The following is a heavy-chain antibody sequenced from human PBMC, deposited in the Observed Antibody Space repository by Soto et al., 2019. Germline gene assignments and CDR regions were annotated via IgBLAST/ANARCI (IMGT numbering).Heavy chain of an antibody. CDR1: GGSISSGGYY. V-gene: IGHV4-31*03. CDR3: ARDPTGFGESHYGMDV. Sequence: QVQLQESGPGLVKPSQTLSLTCTVSGGSISSGGYYWSWIRQHPGKGLEWIGYIYYSGSTYYNPSLKSRVTISVDTSKNQFSLKLSSVTAADTAVYYCARDPTGFGESHYGMDVWGQGTTVTVSS. CDR2: IYYSGST. J-gene: IGHJ6*02. D-gene: IGHD3-10*01.